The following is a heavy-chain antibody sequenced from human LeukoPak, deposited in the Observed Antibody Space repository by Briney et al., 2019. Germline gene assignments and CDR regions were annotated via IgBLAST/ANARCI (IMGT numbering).Heavy chain of an antibody. CDR1: GYSFTSYW. CDR2: IYPSDPDT. D-gene: IGHD6-13*01. CDR3: TSRSSSSIDY. V-gene: IGHV5-51*01. Sequence: GSLKISCKGSGYSFTSYWIGWVRQMPGKGLEWMGIIYPSDPDTRYSPSFQGQVTISADKSISTAYLQWSSLKASDTAMYYCTSRSSSSIDYWGQGTLVTVSS. J-gene: IGHJ4*02.